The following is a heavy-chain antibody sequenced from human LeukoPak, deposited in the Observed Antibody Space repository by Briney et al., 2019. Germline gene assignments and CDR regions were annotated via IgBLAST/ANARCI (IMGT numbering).Heavy chain of an antibody. CDR3: ARDSGNSYFDY. CDR1: GFTFSSYA. CDR2: ISYDGSNK. D-gene: IGHD6-25*01. Sequence: GRSLRLSCAASGFTFSSYAMHWVRQAPGKGLEGVAVISYDGSNKYYADSVKGRFTISRDNSKNTLYLQMNSLRAEDTAVYYCARDSGNSYFDYWGQGTLVTVSS. J-gene: IGHJ4*02. V-gene: IGHV3-30*04.